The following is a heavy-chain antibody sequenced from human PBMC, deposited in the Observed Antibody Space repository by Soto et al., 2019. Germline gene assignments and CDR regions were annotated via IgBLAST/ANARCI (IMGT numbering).Heavy chain of an antibody. J-gene: IGHJ4*02. CDR1: GFTFSNYA. D-gene: IGHD6-19*01. CDR3: EKLFVETGSNRGWPWSFIY. V-gene: IGHV3-23*01. CDR2: ISGSGGTT. Sequence: EVQLLESGGGLVQPGRSLRLSCAASGFTFSNYAMSWVRQAPGQGLDWVPAISGSGGTTYYADSVKGRFTISRAKSQNLLFLQMNSLRAEDAAVYYCEKLFVETGSNRGWPWSFIYWCQGTLVTVSS.